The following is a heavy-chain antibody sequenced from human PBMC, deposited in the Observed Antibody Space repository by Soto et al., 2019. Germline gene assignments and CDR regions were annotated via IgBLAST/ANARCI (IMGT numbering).Heavy chain of an antibody. V-gene: IGHV3-11*06. Sequence: QVQLVESGGCLVKPGGSLRLSCAASGFTFSDYYMSWIRQAPGKGLEWVSYISSSSSYTNYADSVKGRFTISRDNAKNSLYLQMNSLRAEDTAVYYCARNGDPENNWFDPWGQGTLVTVSS. CDR3: ARNGDPENNWFDP. D-gene: IGHD7-27*01. J-gene: IGHJ5*02. CDR1: GFTFSDYY. CDR2: ISSSSSYT.